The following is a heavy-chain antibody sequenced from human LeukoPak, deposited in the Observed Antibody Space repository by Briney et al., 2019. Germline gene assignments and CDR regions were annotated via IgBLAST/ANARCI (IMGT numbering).Heavy chain of an antibody. Sequence: GGSLRFSCAASGFTFSSYWMHWVRQVPGKWLVWVARINPGGSSITYADSVKGRFTISRDNAKNTLYLQMDSLRAEDTGVYYCARSNQADDYWGQGTLVTVSS. D-gene: IGHD1-14*01. J-gene: IGHJ4*02. V-gene: IGHV3-74*01. CDR1: GFTFSSYW. CDR3: ARSNQADDY. CDR2: INPGGSSI.